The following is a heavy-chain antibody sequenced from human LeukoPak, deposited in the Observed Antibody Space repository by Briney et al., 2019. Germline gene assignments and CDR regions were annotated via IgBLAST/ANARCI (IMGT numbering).Heavy chain of an antibody. D-gene: IGHD2-2*01. Sequence: SETLSLACTVSGGSFDTGVYSWLRQPAGKGLEWIGRISPSGSTIYNPSLNNRVTISLDTSKTHLSLQVNSVTAADTAIYYCAREIEEMYSPSWGLYDYRYYMDVWGKGTTVTISS. CDR1: GGSFDTGV. V-gene: IGHV4-4*07. J-gene: IGHJ6*03. CDR3: AREIEEMYSPSWGLYDYRYYMDV. CDR2: ISPSGST.